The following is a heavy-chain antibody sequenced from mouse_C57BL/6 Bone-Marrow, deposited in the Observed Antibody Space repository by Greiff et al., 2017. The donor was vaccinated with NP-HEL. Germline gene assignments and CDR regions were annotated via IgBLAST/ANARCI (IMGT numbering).Heavy chain of an antibody. CDR1: GFNIKDDY. CDR2: IDPENGDT. D-gene: IGHD3-2*02. J-gene: IGHJ2*01. Sequence: EVQLVESGAELVRPGASVKLSCTASGFNIKDDYMNWVKQRPEQGLEWIGWIDPENGDTEYASKFQGKATITADTSSNTAYLQLSSLTSEDTAVYYCTTAQATYYWGQGTTLTVSS. V-gene: IGHV14-4*01. CDR3: TTAQATYY.